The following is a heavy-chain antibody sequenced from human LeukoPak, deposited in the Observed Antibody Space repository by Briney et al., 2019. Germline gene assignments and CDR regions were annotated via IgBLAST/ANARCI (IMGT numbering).Heavy chain of an antibody. V-gene: IGHV3-23*01. J-gene: IGHJ3*02. Sequence: PGGSLRLSCAVSGVTVSSTYMSWVRQAPGKGLEWVSAISGNGGSTYYADSVKGRFTISRDNSKNTLYLQMNSLRAEDTAVYYCARSMVRDYDAFDIWGQGTMVTVSS. CDR3: ARSMVRDYDAFDI. CDR1: GVTVSSTY. CDR2: ISGNGGST. D-gene: IGHD3-10*01.